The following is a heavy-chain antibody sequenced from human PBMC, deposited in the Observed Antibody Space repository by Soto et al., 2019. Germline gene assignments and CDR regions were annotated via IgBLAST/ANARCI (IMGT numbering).Heavy chain of an antibody. V-gene: IGHV4-31*03. D-gene: IGHD1-7*01. Sequence: PSETLSLTCTVSGGSISSGGYYWSWIRQHPGKGLEWIGYIYYSGSTYYNPSLKSRVTISVDTSKNQFSLKLSSVTAADTAVYYCARVGGSWNSGYYFDYWGQGTLVTVSS. CDR3: ARVGGSWNSGYYFDY. CDR2: IYYSGST. J-gene: IGHJ4*02. CDR1: GGSISSGGYY.